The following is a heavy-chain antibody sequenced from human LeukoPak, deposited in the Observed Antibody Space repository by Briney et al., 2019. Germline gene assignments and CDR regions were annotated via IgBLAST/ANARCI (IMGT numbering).Heavy chain of an antibody. J-gene: IGHJ3*02. CDR3: ARVNTIFGVVPADAFDI. CDR1: GYTFTGYY. D-gene: IGHD3-3*01. V-gene: IGHV1-2*02. Sequence: ASVKVSSKASGYTFTGYYMHWVRQAPGQGLEWMGWINPNSGGTNYAQKFQGRVTMTRDTSISTAYMELSRLRSDDTAVYYCARVNTIFGVVPADAFDIWGQGTMVTVSS. CDR2: INPNSGGT.